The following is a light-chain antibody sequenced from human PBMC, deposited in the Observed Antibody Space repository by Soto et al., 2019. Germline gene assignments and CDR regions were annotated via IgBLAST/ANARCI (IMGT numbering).Light chain of an antibody. CDR1: ESVHRN. J-gene: IGKJ3*01. V-gene: IGKV3-15*01. Sequence: EVVMTQSPATLSVSPGERVTLSCRASESVHRNLAWYQQKPGQGPSLLIYYASTRATGVPDRFTGSGSGTEFTLTISSLQSEDFGVYHCQHYSNWPPTFGPX. CDR3: QHYSNWPPT. CDR2: YAS.